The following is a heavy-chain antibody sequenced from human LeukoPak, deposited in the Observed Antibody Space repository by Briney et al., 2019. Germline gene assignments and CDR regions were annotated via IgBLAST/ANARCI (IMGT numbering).Heavy chain of an antibody. D-gene: IGHD5-12*01. V-gene: IGHV4-4*07. CDR1: GGSISSYY. CDR3: ARERLDIVARSFDY. J-gene: IGHJ4*02. CDR2: IYTSGST. Sequence: PSETLPLTCTVSGGSISSYYWSWIRQPAGKGLEWIGRIYTSGSTNYNPSLKSRVTMSVDTSKNQFSLKLSSVTAADTAVYYCARERLDIVARSFDYWGQGTLVTVSS.